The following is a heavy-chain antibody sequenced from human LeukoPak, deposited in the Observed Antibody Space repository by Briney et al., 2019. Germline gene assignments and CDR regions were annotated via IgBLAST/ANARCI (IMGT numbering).Heavy chain of an antibody. CDR1: GFTFCSYS. V-gene: IGHV3-30*18. D-gene: IGHD4-11*01. CDR3: AKDSPTADFDY. Sequence: GGSLRLSCAASGFTFCSYSMHWVRQAPGKGLEWVAVISYDGSNKYYADSVKGRFTISRDNSKNTLYLQMNSLRAEDTAVYYCAKDSPTADFDYWGQGTLVTVSS. J-gene: IGHJ4*02. CDR2: ISYDGSNK.